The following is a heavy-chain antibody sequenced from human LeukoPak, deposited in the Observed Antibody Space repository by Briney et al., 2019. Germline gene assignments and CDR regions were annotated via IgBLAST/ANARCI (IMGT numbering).Heavy chain of an antibody. Sequence: EASMKVSCKASGYTFTSYGISWVRQAPGQGLEWMGWISAYNGNTNYAQKLQGRVTITTDTSTSTAYMELRSLGSDDTAVYYCARDPPEGCSGGSCYSGNWFDPWGQGTLVTVSS. CDR3: ARDPPEGCSGGSCYSGNWFDP. CDR1: GYTFTSYG. D-gene: IGHD2-15*01. J-gene: IGHJ5*02. V-gene: IGHV1-18*01. CDR2: ISAYNGNT.